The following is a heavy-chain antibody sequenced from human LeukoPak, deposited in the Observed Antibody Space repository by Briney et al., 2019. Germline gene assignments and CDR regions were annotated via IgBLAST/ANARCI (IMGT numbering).Heavy chain of an antibody. Sequence: GGSQRLSCAASGLTLSNFWMSWVRQAPGKGLEWVAIINPDGSTTGYVDSVKGRFTISRDNAKNSLCLQLNSLRAEDTAVYYCVRDPGWGSFDIWGQGTMVTVSS. CDR3: VRDPGWGSFDI. CDR1: GLTLSNFW. V-gene: IGHV3-7*01. CDR2: INPDGSTT. J-gene: IGHJ3*02. D-gene: IGHD3-16*01.